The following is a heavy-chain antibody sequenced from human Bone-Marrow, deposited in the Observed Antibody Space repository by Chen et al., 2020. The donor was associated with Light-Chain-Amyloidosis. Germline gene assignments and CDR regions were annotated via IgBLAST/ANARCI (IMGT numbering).Heavy chain of an antibody. CDR2: INPNDGNT. D-gene: IGHD4-4*01. J-gene: IGHJ4*02. CDR3: TRTDSNYIFDY. V-gene: IGHV1-46*01. CDR1: GYTFINYY. Sequence: QVNLVQSGAEAKKPEASMKTSCKASGYTFINYYIHWVRQAPGQGLEWMGAINPNDGNTTYVQKFQGRVSMTRDTSSDTVYMDVTRLTSDDTAMYFCTRTDSNYIFDYWGQGTLVTVSA.